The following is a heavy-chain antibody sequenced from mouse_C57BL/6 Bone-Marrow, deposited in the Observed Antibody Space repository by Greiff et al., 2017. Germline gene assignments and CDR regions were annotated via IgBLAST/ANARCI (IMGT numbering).Heavy chain of an antibody. Sequence: EVKLMESEGGLVQPGSSMKLSCTASGFTFSDYYMAWVRQVPEKGLEWVANINYDGSSTYYLDSLKSRFIISRDNAKNILYLQMSSLKSEDTATYYCARVASRQLRGAMDYWGQGTSVTVSS. CDR3: ARVASRQLRGAMDY. D-gene: IGHD3-2*02. V-gene: IGHV5-16*01. J-gene: IGHJ4*01. CDR1: GFTFSDYY. CDR2: INYDGSST.